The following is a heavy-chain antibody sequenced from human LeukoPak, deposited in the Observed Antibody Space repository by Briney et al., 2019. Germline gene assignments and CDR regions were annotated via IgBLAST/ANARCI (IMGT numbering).Heavy chain of an antibody. V-gene: IGHV4-39*01. D-gene: IGHD3-22*01. CDR3: ARSLHPPEHSTMTVVVPFWYYYYYMDV. Sequence: NPSETLSLTCTVSGDSISSSSYYWGWIRQPPGKGLEWIGRIYYSGSTYYNPSLKSRVTISVDTSKNQFSLKLSSVTAADTAVYYCARSLHPPEHSTMTVVVPFWYYYYYMDVWGKGTTVTVSS. J-gene: IGHJ6*03. CDR2: IYYSGST. CDR1: GDSISSSSYY.